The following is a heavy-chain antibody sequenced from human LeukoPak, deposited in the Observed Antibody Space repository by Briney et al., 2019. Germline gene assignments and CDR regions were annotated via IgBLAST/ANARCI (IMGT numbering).Heavy chain of an antibody. Sequence: GGSLRLSCAASGFTFSSYAMSWVRQAPGKGLEWVSAISGSGGSTYYADSVKGRFTISRDNSKNTLYLQMNSLRAEDTAVYYCARDRGVVIADMGYYFDYWSQGTLVTVSS. J-gene: IGHJ4*02. D-gene: IGHD2-21*01. CDR1: GFTFSSYA. V-gene: IGHV3-23*01. CDR2: ISGSGGST. CDR3: ARDRGVVIADMGYYFDY.